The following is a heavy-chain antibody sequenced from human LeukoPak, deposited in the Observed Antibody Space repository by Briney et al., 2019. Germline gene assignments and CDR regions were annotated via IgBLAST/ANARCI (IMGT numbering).Heavy chain of an antibody. Sequence: GESLMISCKGSGYSFTSYWIGWVRQMPGKGLEWMGIIYPGDSDTRYSPSFQGQVTISADKSISTAYLQWSSLKASDTAMYYCARGARIAARPYYFDYWGQGTLVTVSS. J-gene: IGHJ4*02. V-gene: IGHV5-51*01. D-gene: IGHD6-6*01. CDR2: IYPGDSDT. CDR1: GYSFTSYW. CDR3: ARGARIAARPYYFDY.